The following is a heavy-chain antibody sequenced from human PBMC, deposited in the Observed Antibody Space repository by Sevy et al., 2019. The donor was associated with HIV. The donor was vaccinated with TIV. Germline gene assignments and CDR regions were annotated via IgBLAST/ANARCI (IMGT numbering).Heavy chain of an antibody. Sequence: SETLSLTCTVSGDSVNSGRYYWSWIRQPPGKGLEWIGYIYYSGSTNYNPSLKSRVRISVDTSNNLFSLTLNSVTAADTALYDCARAFGDYDPKRSRWYFDLWGRGTLVTVSS. J-gene: IGHJ2*01. D-gene: IGHD4-17*01. CDR1: GDSVNSGRYY. CDR2: IYYSGST. V-gene: IGHV4-61*01. CDR3: ARAFGDYDPKRSRWYFDL.